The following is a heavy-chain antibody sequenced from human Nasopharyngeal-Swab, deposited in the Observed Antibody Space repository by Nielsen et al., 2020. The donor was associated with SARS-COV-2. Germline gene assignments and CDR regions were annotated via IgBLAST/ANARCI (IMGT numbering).Heavy chain of an antibody. Sequence: WIRQPPGKGLEGVSYISSSSSYTNYADSVKGRFTISRDNSQNTLYLQMNSLRAEDTAVYFCAKGGGGSCFSSMDVWGQGTTVTVSS. D-gene: IGHD2-15*01. V-gene: IGHV3-11*05. CDR2: ISSSSSYT. J-gene: IGHJ6*02. CDR3: AKGGGGSCFSSMDV.